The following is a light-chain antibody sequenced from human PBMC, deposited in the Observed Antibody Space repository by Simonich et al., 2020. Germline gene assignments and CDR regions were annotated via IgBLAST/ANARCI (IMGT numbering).Light chain of an antibody. CDR3: QQYYSTPQT. CDR1: KSVVYSSNNKNY. Sequence: DIVMTQSPDSLAVSMGERATINRKSSKSVVYSSNNKNYLTWYQQKPGQPPKLLIYWSTTRASGVPDRFSGRGSGTDFTLTISSLQAEDVAVYYCQQYYSTPQTFGQGTKVEIK. V-gene: IGKV4-1*01. J-gene: IGKJ1*01. CDR2: WST.